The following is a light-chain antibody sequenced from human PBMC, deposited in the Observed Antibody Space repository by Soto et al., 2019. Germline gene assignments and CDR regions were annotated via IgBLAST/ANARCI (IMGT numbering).Light chain of an antibody. CDR2: DAS. Sequence: DIRMTQSPSTLSGSVGDRVTITCRASQSISIWLAWYQQKPGKAPKLLIYDASSLESGVPSRFSGSGPGTEFTLTISSLKPDDFATYYCQQYQSYSRTFGQGTKV. V-gene: IGKV1-5*01. J-gene: IGKJ1*01. CDR3: QQYQSYSRT. CDR1: QSISIW.